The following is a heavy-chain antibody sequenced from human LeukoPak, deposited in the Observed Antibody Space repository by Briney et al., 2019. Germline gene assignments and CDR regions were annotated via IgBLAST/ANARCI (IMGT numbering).Heavy chain of an antibody. J-gene: IGHJ5*02. CDR3: ARGTVADRQRAPPKEWFGP. D-gene: IGHD6-6*01. V-gene: IGHV1-69*06. Sequence: SVKVSCKASGGTFSSYAISWVRQAPGQGLEWMGGIIPIFGTANYAQKFQGRVTITADKSTSTAYMELSSLRSEDTAVYYCARGTVADRQRAPPKEWFGPWGQGTLATVSS. CDR1: GGTFSSYA. CDR2: IIPIFGTA.